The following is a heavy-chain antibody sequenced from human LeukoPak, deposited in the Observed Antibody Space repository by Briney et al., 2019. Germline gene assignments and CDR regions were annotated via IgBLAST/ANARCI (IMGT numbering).Heavy chain of an antibody. Sequence: KASETLSLTCTVSGGSISSYYWSWIRQPPGKGLEWIGYFYHSGSTNYNPSLKSRVTISVDTSKNHFSLKLSSVTAADTAVYYCARGQWLPVFDFWGQGTLVTVSS. J-gene: IGHJ4*02. V-gene: IGHV4-59*01. D-gene: IGHD3-22*01. CDR1: GGSISSYY. CDR3: ARGQWLPVFDF. CDR2: FYHSGST.